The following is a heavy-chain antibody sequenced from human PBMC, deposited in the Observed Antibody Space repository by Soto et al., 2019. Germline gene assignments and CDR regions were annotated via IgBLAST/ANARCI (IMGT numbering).Heavy chain of an antibody. J-gene: IGHJ4*02. CDR1: GFTFSSYG. D-gene: IGHD6-13*01. V-gene: IGHV3-33*01. Sequence: PGGSLRLSCAASGFTFSSYGMHWVRQAPGKGLEWVAVIWYDGSNKYYADSVKGRFTISRDNSKNTLYLQMNSLRAEDTAVYYCARDSLAPAGTFDYWGQGTLVTVSS. CDR3: ARDSLAPAGTFDY. CDR2: IWYDGSNK.